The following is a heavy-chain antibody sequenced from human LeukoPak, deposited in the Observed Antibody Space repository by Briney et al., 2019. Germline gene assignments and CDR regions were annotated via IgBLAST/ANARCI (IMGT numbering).Heavy chain of an antibody. CDR1: GFTFSNYA. CDR3: AKATGSYPSNPFDY. V-gene: IGHV3-23*01. Sequence: AGGSLRLSCAASGFTFSNYAMNWVRQAPGKELEWVSGISGGGEGTFYADSVKGRFTISRDISKSTLFLQMNSLRVEDTAVYYCAKATGSYPSNPFDYWGQGTLVTVSS. D-gene: IGHD1-26*01. J-gene: IGHJ4*02. CDR2: ISGGGEGT.